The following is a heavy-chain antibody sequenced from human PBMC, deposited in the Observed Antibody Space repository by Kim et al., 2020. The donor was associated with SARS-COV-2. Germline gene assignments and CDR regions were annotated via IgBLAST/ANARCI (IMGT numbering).Heavy chain of an antibody. J-gene: IGHJ4*02. V-gene: IGHV3-53*01. Sequence: GGSLRLSCAASGFTVSSNYMSWVRQAPGKGLEWVSVIYSGGSTYYADSVKGRFTISRDNSKNTLYLQMNSLRAEDTAVYYCARYGGYSSGWYDYWGQGTLVTVSS. CDR1: GFTVSSNY. CDR3: ARYGGYSSGWYDY. D-gene: IGHD6-19*01. CDR2: IYSGGST.